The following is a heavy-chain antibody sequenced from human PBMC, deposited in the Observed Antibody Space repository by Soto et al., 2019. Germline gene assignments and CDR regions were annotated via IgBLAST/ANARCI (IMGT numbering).Heavy chain of an antibody. D-gene: IGHD2-2*01. J-gene: IGHJ3*02. V-gene: IGHV3-23*01. Sequence: GGSLRLSCAASGFTFSSYAMSWVRQAPGKGLEWVSAISGSGGSTYYADSVKGRFTISRDNSKNTLYLQMNSLRAEDTAVYYCAKRNIVPAAMRVGAFDIWGQGTMVTVSS. CDR1: GFTFSSYA. CDR2: ISGSGGST. CDR3: AKRNIVPAAMRVGAFDI.